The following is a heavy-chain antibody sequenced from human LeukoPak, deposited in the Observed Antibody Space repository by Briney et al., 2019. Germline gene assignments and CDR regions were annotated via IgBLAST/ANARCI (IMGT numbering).Heavy chain of an antibody. CDR3: ARRMATIGEDY. Sequence: PSQTLSLTCTVSGDSISSGNYYWSWIRQPAGKGLEWIGRISTSGSTNYNPSLKSRVTISIDTSKNQFSLKLSSVTAADTAVYYCARRMATIGEDYWGQGTLVTVSS. J-gene: IGHJ4*02. V-gene: IGHV4-61*02. CDR2: ISTSGST. CDR1: GDSISSGNYY. D-gene: IGHD5-24*01.